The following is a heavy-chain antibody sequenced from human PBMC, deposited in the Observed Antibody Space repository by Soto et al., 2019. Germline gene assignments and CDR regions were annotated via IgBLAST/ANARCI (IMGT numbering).Heavy chain of an antibody. CDR1: GGTFSSYA. CDR2: IIPIFGTA. Sequence: QVQLVQSGAEVKKPGSSVKVSCKASGGTFSSYAISWVRQAPGQGLEWMGGIIPIFGTANYAQKFQGRVMIPAVESTSTAYMELSSLRSEDTAVYYCARVRAYCSSTSCYVGYYYYYGMDVWGQGTTVTVSS. V-gene: IGHV1-69*01. CDR3: ARVRAYCSSTSCYVGYYYYYGMDV. J-gene: IGHJ6*02. D-gene: IGHD2-2*01.